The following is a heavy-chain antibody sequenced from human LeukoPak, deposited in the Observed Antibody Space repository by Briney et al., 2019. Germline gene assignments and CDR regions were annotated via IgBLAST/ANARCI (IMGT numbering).Heavy chain of an antibody. V-gene: IGHV4-4*07. CDR2: IYTSGST. D-gene: IGHD6-13*01. J-gene: IGHJ4*02. Sequence: PSETLSLTCTVSGGSVSSYYWSWIRQPAGKGLEWIGRIYTSGSTNYNPSLKSRVTMSVDTSKNQFSLKLSSVTAADTAVYYCARASYSSSSLSYYFDHWGQGTLVTVSS. CDR3: ARASYSSSSLSYYFDH. CDR1: GGSVSSYY.